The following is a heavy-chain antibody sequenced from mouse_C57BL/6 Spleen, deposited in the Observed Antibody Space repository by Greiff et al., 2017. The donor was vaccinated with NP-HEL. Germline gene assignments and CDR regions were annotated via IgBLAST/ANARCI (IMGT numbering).Heavy chain of an antibody. D-gene: IGHD2-5*01. CDR3: ARPYYSNGYAMDY. Sequence: QVQLQQPGAELVKPGASVKMSCKASGYTFTSYWITWVKQRPGQGLEWIGDIYPGSGSTNYNEKFKSKATLTVDTSSSTAYMQLSSLTSEDSAVYYCARPYYSNGYAMDYWGQGTSVTVSS. V-gene: IGHV1-55*01. CDR2: IYPGSGST. J-gene: IGHJ4*01. CDR1: GYTFTSYW.